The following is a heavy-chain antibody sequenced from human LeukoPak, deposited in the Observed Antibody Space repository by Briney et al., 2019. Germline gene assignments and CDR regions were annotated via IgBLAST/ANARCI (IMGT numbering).Heavy chain of an antibody. V-gene: IGHV2-5*02. CDR3: AHSDNYDPTLVFDY. CDR2: IYWDDDK. J-gene: IGHJ4*02. CDR1: GFSLSTSRVG. D-gene: IGHD3-16*01. Sequence: NQSGPTLVNPTQTLTLTCTFSGFSLSTSRVGVGWIRQPPGKALEWLALIYWDDDKRYSPSLKSRLTITKDTSKSQVVLTLTNMDPVDTATYYCAHSDNYDPTLVFDYWGQGTLVTVSS.